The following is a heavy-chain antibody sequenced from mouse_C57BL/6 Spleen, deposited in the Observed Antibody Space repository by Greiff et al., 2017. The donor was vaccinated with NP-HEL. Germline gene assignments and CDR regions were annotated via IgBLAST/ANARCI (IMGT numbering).Heavy chain of an antibody. CDR2: IDPETGGT. Sequence: QVQLQQSGAELVRPGASVTLSCKASGYTFTDYEMHWVKQTPVHGLEWIGAIDPETGGTAYNQKFKGKAILTAYKSSITAYMELRSLRSEDSAVYYCTRAGDYYGSSPDYWGQGTTLTVSS. J-gene: IGHJ2*01. CDR1: GYTFTDYE. D-gene: IGHD1-1*01. CDR3: TRAGDYYGSSPDY. V-gene: IGHV1-15*01.